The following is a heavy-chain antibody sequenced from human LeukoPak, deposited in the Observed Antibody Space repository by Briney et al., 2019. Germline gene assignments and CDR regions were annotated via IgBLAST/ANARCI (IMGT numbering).Heavy chain of an antibody. CDR3: ARENTGTTAFDY. CDR1: GGSISSGGYY. J-gene: IGHJ4*02. D-gene: IGHD4-17*01. CDR2: IYYSGSN. V-gene: IGHV4-31*03. Sequence: SQTLSLTCTVSGGSISSGGYYWSWIRQHPGKGLEWIGYIYYSGSNYYNPSLRSRVAISIDTSKNQFSLKLSSVTAADTAVYWCARENTGTTAFDYWGQGTLVTVSS.